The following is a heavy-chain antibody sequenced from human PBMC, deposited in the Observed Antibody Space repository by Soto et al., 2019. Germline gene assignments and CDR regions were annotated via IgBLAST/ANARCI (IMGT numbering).Heavy chain of an antibody. CDR2: ISYDGSDQ. J-gene: IGHJ4*02. V-gene: IGHV3-30-3*01. D-gene: IGHD3-10*01. Sequence: QVQLVESGGGVVQPGRSLRLSCAASGFTFSHYAMHWVRQAPGKGLEWVALISYDGSDQYYADSVRGRFTISRDYSKNTLDLQMNDRRPEDAAVYDCEREERGFMVGYWGLGTLVTVSS. CDR3: EREERGFMVGY. CDR1: GFTFSHYA.